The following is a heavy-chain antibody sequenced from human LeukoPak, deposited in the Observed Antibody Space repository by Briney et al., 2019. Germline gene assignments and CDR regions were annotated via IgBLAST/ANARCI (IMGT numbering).Heavy chain of an antibody. CDR2: INPNSGGT. J-gene: IGHJ4*02. V-gene: IGHV1-2*02. CDR3: ARMDIVVVPAAHRDY. D-gene: IGHD2-2*03. Sequence: GASVKVSCKASGDAFTGYYMHWVRQAPGQGLECIGWINPNSGGTNYAQKFQGRVTMTRDTSISTAYMELSRLRSDDTAVYYCARMDIVVVPAAHRDYWGQGTLVTVSS. CDR1: GDAFTGYY.